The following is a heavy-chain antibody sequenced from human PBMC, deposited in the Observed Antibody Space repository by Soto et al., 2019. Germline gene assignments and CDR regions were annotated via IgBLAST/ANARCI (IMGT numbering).Heavy chain of an antibody. CDR3: ARGYCSGGNCYSGMDV. D-gene: IGHD2-15*01. V-gene: IGHV1-69*01. J-gene: IGHJ6*02. Sequence: QVQLVQSGAEVKKPGSSVKVSCKASGGTFSTHAIIWVRQAPGHGLEWMGGIIPISGTTYYTQKFQGRVTITADEPTSTAFMELSSLKSEETAVFYCARGYCSGGNCYSGMDVWGQGTMVTVSS. CDR1: GGTFSTHA. CDR2: IIPISGTT.